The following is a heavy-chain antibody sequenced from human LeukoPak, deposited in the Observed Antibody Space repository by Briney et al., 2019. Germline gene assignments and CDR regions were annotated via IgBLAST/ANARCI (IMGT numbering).Heavy chain of an antibody. Sequence: GGSLRLSCSASGFTFSSYTMHWVRQAPGKGLEYVSVISSNGDSTYYVDSVKGRFTISRENARNALYLQMNSLRVEDTAVYYCVRVHPGSGSQYLDNWGQGTLVTVSA. J-gene: IGHJ4*02. CDR1: GFTFSSYT. CDR2: ISSNGDST. CDR3: VRVHPGSGSQYLDN. V-gene: IGHV3-64*04. D-gene: IGHD3-10*01.